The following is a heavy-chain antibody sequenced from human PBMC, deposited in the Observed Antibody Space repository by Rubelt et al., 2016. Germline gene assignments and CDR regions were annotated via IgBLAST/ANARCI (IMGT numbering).Heavy chain of an antibody. CDR2: ILPILGIS. D-gene: IGHD6-13*01. CDR1: GGTFSSYA. CDR3: ARDPIAAAGFDY. J-gene: IGHJ4*02. Sequence: QVQLVQSGAEVKKPGSSVKVSCKASGGTFSSYAISWVRQAPGKGLEWMGRILPILGISMNRHRLRGRVTCTADKVTGPPYRELGRRGSEDTDGYYVARDPIAAAGFDYWGQGTLVTVSS. V-gene: IGHV1-69*04.